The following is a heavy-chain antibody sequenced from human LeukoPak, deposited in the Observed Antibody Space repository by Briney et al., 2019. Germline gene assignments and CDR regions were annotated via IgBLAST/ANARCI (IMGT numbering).Heavy chain of an antibody. CDR3: ALLWFGELLPDY. CDR2: ISGSGGST. J-gene: IGHJ4*02. Sequence: AGGSLRLSCAASGFTFSSYAMSWVSQAPGKGLEWVSAISGSGGSTYYADSVKGRFTISRDNSENTLYLQMNSLRAEDTAVYYCALLWFGELLPDYWGQGTLVTVSS. V-gene: IGHV3-23*01. D-gene: IGHD3-10*01. CDR1: GFTFSSYA.